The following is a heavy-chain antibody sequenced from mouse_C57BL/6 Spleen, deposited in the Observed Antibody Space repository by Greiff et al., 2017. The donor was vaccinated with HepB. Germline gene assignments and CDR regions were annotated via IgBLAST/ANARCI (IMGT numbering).Heavy chain of an antibody. D-gene: IGHD6-2*01. CDR3: ARANLYYFDY. Sequence: QVQLQQPGAELVRPGTSVKLSCTASGYTFTSYWMHWVKQRPGQGLEWIGVIDPSDSYTNYDPKFQGKATLTVDTSSSTAYMQLSSLTSEDSAVYYCARANLYYFDYWGQGTTLTVSS. CDR1: GYTFTSYW. J-gene: IGHJ2*01. V-gene: IGHV1-59*01. CDR2: IDPSDSYT.